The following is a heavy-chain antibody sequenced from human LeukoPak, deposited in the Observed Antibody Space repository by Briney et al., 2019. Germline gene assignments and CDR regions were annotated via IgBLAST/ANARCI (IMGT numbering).Heavy chain of an antibody. Sequence: GGSLRLSCAASGFTFSSYGMHWVRQAPGKGLEWVAVISYDGSNKYYADSVKGRFTISRDNSKNTLYLQMNSLRAEDTAVYYCAKVAGIAARPDYYYYYMDVWGKGTTVTVSS. CDR1: GFTFSSYG. J-gene: IGHJ6*03. CDR3: AKVAGIAARPDYYYYYMDV. V-gene: IGHV3-30*18. CDR2: ISYDGSNK. D-gene: IGHD6-6*01.